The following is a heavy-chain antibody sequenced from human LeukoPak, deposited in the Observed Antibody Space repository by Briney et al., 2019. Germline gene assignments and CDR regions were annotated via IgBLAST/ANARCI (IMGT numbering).Heavy chain of an antibody. Sequence: ASVKVSCKASGYTFTSYDINWARQATGQGLEWMGWMNPNSGNTGYAQKFQGRVTMTRNTSISTAYMELSSLRSEDTAVYYCARNVRDTGAFDYWGQGTLVTVSS. J-gene: IGHJ4*02. CDR1: GYTFTSYD. D-gene: IGHD5-18*01. CDR3: ARNVRDTGAFDY. CDR2: MNPNSGNT. V-gene: IGHV1-8*01.